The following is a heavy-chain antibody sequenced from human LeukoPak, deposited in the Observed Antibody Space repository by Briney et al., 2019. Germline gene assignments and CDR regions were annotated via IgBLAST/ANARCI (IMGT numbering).Heavy chain of an antibody. V-gene: IGHV1-2*02. CDR2: INPNSGGT. J-gene: IGHJ3*02. CDR3: ASSSSGSYRDAFDI. D-gene: IGHD6-19*01. Sequence: ASVKVSCKASGYTFTGYYMHWGRQAPGQGLEWMGWINPNSGGTNYAQKFQGRVTMTRDTSISTAYMELSRLRSDDTAVYYCASSSSGSYRDAFDIWGQGTMVTVSS. CDR1: GYTFTGYY.